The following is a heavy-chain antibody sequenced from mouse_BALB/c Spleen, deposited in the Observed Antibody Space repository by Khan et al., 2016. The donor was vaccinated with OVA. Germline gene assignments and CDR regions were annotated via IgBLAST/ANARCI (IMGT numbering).Heavy chain of an antibody. CDR1: GFNIQDYY. Sequence: VQLQQSGAELARPGALVKLSCKASGFNIQDYYMHWVKQRPEQGLEWIGLIDPESDNIIYYPKFHGKVSITTDASTNTAYLQLSSLTSEDTAVYCCARSGYFAWFGYWGQGTLVTVSA. V-gene: IGHV14-1*02. CDR3: ARSGYFAWFGY. CDR2: IDPESDNI. J-gene: IGHJ3*01.